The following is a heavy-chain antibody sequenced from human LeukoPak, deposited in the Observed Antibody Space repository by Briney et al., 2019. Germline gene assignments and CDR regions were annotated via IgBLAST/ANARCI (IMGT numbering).Heavy chain of an antibody. CDR1: GCTFSTSA. CDR3: TKRAELGGFDP. Sequence: GGSLRLSCAASGCTFSTSAMTWLRQAPGKGLEWVSSISTTVTNTYYPDSVKRRSTIPRHNSNNTVYLQMHSLTAEDTALYYCTKRAELGGFDPWGQGTLVTVS. V-gene: IGHV3-23*01. J-gene: IGHJ5*02. CDR2: ISTTVTNT. D-gene: IGHD3-16*01.